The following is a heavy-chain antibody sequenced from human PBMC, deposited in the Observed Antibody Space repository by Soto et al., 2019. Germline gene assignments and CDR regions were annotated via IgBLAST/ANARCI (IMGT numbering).Heavy chain of an antibody. D-gene: IGHD5-12*01. J-gene: IGHJ6*02. CDR1: GYTFKSYD. CDR3: ARKGYIGNFAMDV. Sequence: ASVKGSCKGSGYTFKSYDVMWGRKAPGQGLEWMGWISGNNGKEDYPENFQGRAIMNKDTSTATASMDMRGMRSDDTAVYYCARKGYIGNFAMDVWGQGTTVTVSS. CDR2: ISGNNGKE. V-gene: IGHV1-18*04.